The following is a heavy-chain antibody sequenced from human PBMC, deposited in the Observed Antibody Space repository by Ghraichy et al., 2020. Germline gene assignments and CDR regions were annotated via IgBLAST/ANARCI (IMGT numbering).Heavy chain of an antibody. CDR3: ARRSGGSLLRP. V-gene: IGHV4-34*01. D-gene: IGHD2-15*01. Sequence: SETLSLTCAVYGGSFSGYYWSWIRQPPGKGLEWIGEINHSGSTNYNPSLKSRVTISVDTSKSQFSLKLSSVTAADTAVCYCARRSGGSLLRPWGQGTLVTVSS. CDR2: INHSGST. J-gene: IGHJ5*02. CDR1: GGSFSGYY.